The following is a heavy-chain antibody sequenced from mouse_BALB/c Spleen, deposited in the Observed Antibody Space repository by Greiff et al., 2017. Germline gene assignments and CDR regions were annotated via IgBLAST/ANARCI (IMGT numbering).Heavy chain of an antibody. CDR1: GFSLTSYG. J-gene: IGHJ2*01. CDR3: ARDGGGYYFDS. CDR2: IWAGGST. Sequence: QVQLKQSGPGLVAPSQSLSITCTVSGFSLTSYGVHWVRQPPGKGLEWLGVIWAGGSTNYNSALMSRLSISKDNSKSQVFLKMNSLQTDDTAMYYFARDGGGYYFDSWGQGTTLTVSS. V-gene: IGHV2-9*02.